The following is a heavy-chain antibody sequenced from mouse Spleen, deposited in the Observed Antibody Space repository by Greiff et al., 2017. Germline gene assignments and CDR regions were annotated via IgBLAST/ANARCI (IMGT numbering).Heavy chain of an antibody. V-gene: IGHV1-15*01. CDR3: TRSTTVVRSPFDY. CDR2: IDPETGGT. Sequence: VQLQQSGAELVRPGASVTLSCKASGYTFTDYEMHWVKQTPVHGLEWIGAIDPETGGTAYNQKFKGKAILTADKSSSTAYMELRSLTSEDSAVYYCTRSTTVVRSPFDYWGQGTTLTVSS. D-gene: IGHD1-1*01. J-gene: IGHJ2*01. CDR1: GYTFTDYE.